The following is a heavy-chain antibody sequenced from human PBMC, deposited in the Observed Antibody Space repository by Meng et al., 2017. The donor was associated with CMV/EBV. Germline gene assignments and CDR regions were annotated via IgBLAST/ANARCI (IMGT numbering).Heavy chain of an antibody. CDR1: GFTVSSNY. CDR3: AREIPQAWGY. CDR2: IYGSGNT. J-gene: IGHJ4*02. Sequence: VYTWDCVVPSGCAVRLYCTASGFTVSSNYMSWVLQAPGKGLEWIAIIYGSGNTYYGDSVKGRFTISRDNSKNTLYLQMNSLRAEDTAVYYCAREIPQAWGYWGQGTLVTVSS. D-gene: IGHD2-21*01. V-gene: IGHV3-66*01.